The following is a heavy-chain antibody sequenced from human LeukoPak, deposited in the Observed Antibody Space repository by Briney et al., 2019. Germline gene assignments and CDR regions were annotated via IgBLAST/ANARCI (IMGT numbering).Heavy chain of an antibody. J-gene: IGHJ4*02. Sequence: SETLSLTCTVSGGSISSYYWSWIRQPAGKGLGWIGRIYTSGSTNYNPSLKSRVTMSVDTSKNQFSLKLSSVTAADTAVYYCARDAYDTIDYWGQGTLVTVSS. D-gene: IGHD3-9*01. CDR3: ARDAYDTIDY. V-gene: IGHV4-4*07. CDR2: IYTSGST. CDR1: GGSISSYY.